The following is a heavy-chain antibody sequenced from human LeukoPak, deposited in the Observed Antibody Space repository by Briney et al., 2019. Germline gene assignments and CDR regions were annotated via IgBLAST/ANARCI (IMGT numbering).Heavy chain of an antibody. J-gene: IGHJ4*02. CDR3: ASKRGYNYGYDY. CDR2: TYSGGST. D-gene: IGHD5-18*01. V-gene: IGHV3-53*01. CDR1: GFTVSSNY. Sequence: PGGSLRLSCAASGFTVSSNYMSWVRQAPGKGLEWVSVTYSGGSTYYVDSVEGRFTISRDNSKNTLYLQMNSLRAEDTAVYYCASKRGYNYGYDYWGQGTLVTVSS.